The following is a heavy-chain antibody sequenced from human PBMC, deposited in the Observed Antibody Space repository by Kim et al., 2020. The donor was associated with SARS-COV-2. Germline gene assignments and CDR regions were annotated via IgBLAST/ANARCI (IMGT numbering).Heavy chain of an antibody. CDR2: ISGSGGST. CDR1: GFTFSSYA. CDR3: AKEPYCSSTSCYGDWFDP. V-gene: IGHV3-23*01. J-gene: IGHJ5*02. Sequence: GGSLRLSCAASGFTFSSYAMSWVRQAPGKGLEWVSAISGSGGSTYYADSVKGRFTISRDNSKNTLYLQMNSLRAEDTAVYYCAKEPYCSSTSCYGDWFDPWGQGTLVTVSS. D-gene: IGHD2-2*01.